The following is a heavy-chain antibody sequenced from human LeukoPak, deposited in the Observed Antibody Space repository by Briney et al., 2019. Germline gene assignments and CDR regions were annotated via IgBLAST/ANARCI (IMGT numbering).Heavy chain of an antibody. Sequence: SETLSLTCAVYGGSFSGYYWSWIRQRPGKGLECIGEINHSGSTNYNPSLKSRVTISVDTPKNQFSLKLGSVTAADTAVYYCATRTYYYGSGSLDYWGQGTLVTVSS. V-gene: IGHV4-34*01. CDR2: INHSGST. D-gene: IGHD3-10*01. CDR1: GGSFSGYY. CDR3: ATRTYYYGSGSLDY. J-gene: IGHJ4*02.